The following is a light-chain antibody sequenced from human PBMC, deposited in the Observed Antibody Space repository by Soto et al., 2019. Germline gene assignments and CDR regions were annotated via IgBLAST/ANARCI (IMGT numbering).Light chain of an antibody. CDR3: NQANRFPLP. CDR1: QDIGSW. CDR2: TAS. Sequence: DIQVTQSPSSVSASVGDRVTITCRAGQDIGSWLTWYQHKPGKAPKLLISTASILQSGVPSRFSGSGSRIELPLTISSLQPEDFANYSCNQANRFPLPFGGGTKVEIK. J-gene: IGKJ4*01. V-gene: IGKV1D-12*01.